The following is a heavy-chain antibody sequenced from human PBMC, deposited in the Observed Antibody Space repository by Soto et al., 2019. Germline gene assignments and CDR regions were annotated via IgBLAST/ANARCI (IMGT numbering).Heavy chain of an antibody. CDR2: IYYSGST. D-gene: IGHD3-3*01. V-gene: IGHV4-59*01. CDR3: AQGGRHDFWSGMEWFDP. Sequence: SETLSLTCTVSGGSISSYYWSWIRQPPGKGLEWIGYIYYSGSTNYNPSLKSRVTISVDTSKNQFSLKLSSVTAADTAVYYCAQGGRHDFWSGMEWFDPWGQGTLVTVSS. CDR1: GGSISSYY. J-gene: IGHJ5*02.